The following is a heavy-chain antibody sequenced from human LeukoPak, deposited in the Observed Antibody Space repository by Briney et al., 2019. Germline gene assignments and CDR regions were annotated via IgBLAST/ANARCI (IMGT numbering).Heavy chain of an antibody. CDR3: ARDYKYAFDN. V-gene: IGHV3-48*01. J-gene: IGHJ4*02. CDR2: IGIDSGNT. D-gene: IGHD5-24*01. Sequence: PGGSLRLSCAASGFRFSDYSMNWVRQAPGKGLEWISYIGIDSGNTNYADSVKGRFTISGDKAKNSLYLQMNSLRVEDTAVCYCARDYKYAFDNWGQGTLVTVSS. CDR1: GFRFSDYS.